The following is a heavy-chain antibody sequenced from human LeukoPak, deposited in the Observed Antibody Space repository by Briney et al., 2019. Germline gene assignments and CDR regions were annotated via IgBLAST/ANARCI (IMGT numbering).Heavy chain of an antibody. J-gene: IGHJ4*02. CDR1: GGSVSSGFYH. V-gene: IGHV4-61*01. CDR3: ARGRGAVFDY. Sequence: PSETLSLTCAVSGGSVSSGFYHWRWIRQPPGKGLEWIGDIYYSGSIKYNPSLKSRVTMSVDTSKNQCSLKLSSVTAADTAVYYCARGRGAVFDYWGQGTLVTVSS. CDR2: IYYSGSI.